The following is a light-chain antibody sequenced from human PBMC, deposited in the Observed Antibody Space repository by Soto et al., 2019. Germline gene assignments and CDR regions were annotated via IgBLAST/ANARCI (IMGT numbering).Light chain of an antibody. CDR2: AAS. CDR3: QQSYSTPLT. V-gene: IGKV1-39*01. J-gene: IGKJ4*01. Sequence: DIQMTQSPSSLSASVGDRVTITCRASQGISSYLNWYQQKPGKAPKLLIYAASSVQSGVPSRFSGSGSGTDFTLTISSQQPEDFATYYCQQSYSTPLTFGGGTKVEIK. CDR1: QGISSY.